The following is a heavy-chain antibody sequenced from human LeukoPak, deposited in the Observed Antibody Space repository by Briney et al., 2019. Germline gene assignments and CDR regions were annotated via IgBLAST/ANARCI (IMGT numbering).Heavy chain of an antibody. D-gene: IGHD1-1*01. CDR2: IQTDGST. J-gene: IGHJ5*01. Sequence: GGSLRLSCGASGFTFTNFWMNWVRQTPGKGLMWVSRIQTDGSTRYAESVKGRFTISRDNAKNTVYLQMNTLSAEDTAIYYCARGLHWNDFNWFDSWGQGTLVTVSS. V-gene: IGHV3-74*01. CDR1: GFTFTNFW. CDR3: ARGLHWNDFNWFDS.